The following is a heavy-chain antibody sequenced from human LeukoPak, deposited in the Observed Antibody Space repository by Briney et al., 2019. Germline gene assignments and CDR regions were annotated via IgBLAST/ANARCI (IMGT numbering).Heavy chain of an antibody. CDR2: MNPNSGNT. J-gene: IGHJ4*02. CDR1: GYTFTSYD. V-gene: IGHV1-8*01. Sequence: GASVKVSCKASGYTFTSYDINWVRQATGQGLEWMGWMNPNSGNTGYAQKFQGRVTMTRNTSISTAYMELSSLRSEDTAVYYCARAGIAVAGRDYWGQGTLVTVSS. D-gene: IGHD6-19*01. CDR3: ARAGIAVAGRDY.